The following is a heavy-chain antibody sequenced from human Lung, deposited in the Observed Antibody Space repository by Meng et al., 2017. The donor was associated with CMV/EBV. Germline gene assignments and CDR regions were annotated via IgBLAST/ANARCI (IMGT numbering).Heavy chain of an antibody. CDR1: VVSISSNIR. Sequence: QLQQQCWGPRLGTPSGPLSLPAGVSVVSISSNIRWTWVRQPPGKGLEWIGDIDDSGSTNYNPSLNSRISISLDKSKNHFSLKVNSVTAADTAVYYCARGKQDAWELLAYWGQGALVTVSS. D-gene: IGHD1-26*01. CDR2: IDDSGST. V-gene: IGHV4-4*02. J-gene: IGHJ4*02. CDR3: ARGKQDAWELLAY.